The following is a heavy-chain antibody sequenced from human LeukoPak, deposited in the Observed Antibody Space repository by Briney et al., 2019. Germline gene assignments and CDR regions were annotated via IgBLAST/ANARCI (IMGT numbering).Heavy chain of an antibody. CDR3: AAVIDY. J-gene: IGHJ4*02. V-gene: IGHV3-48*03. Sequence: PGGSLRLSRAASGFTFSSYEMNWIRQAPGKGLEWISYISNSGSTKYYADSVKGRFTISRDNAKNSVFLQMNSLRAEDTAVYYCAAVIDYWGQGTLVTVSS. CDR1: GFTFSSYE. CDR2: ISNSGSTK.